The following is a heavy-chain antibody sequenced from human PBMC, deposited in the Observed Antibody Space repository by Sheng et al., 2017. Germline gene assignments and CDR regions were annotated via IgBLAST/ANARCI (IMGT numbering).Heavy chain of an antibody. CDR2: IYTSGST. D-gene: IGHD3-3*01. Sequence: QVQLQESGPGLVKPSETLSLTCTVSGGSISSYYWSWIRQPAGKGLEWIGRIYTSGSTNYNPSLKSRVTMSVDTSKNQFSLKLSSVTAADTAVYYCARGSGYYGFAHYYYYGMDVWGQGTTVTVSS. J-gene: IGHJ6*02. CDR1: GGSISSYY. CDR3: ARGSGYYGFAHYYYYGMDV. V-gene: IGHV4-4*07.